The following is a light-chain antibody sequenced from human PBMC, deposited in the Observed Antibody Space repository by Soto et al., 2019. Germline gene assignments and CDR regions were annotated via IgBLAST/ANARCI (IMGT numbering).Light chain of an antibody. Sequence: EIVLTQSPATLSLSPGERATVSCRASQSIIRYLAWYQQKPGQAPRLLIYNASNRAAGVPARFSGSGSGTDFTLTISSLEAEDFAVYYCLQRSDWPLLTFGGGTKVEMK. CDR3: LQRSDWPLLT. V-gene: IGKV3-11*01. J-gene: IGKJ4*01. CDR2: NAS. CDR1: QSIIRY.